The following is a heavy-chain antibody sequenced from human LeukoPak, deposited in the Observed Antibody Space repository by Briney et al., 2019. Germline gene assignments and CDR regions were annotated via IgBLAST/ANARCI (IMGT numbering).Heavy chain of an antibody. CDR2: IWYDGSNK. Sequence: GGSLRLSCAASGFTFSSYAMSWVRQAPGKGLEWVAVIWYDGSNKYYADSVKGRFTISRDNSKNTLYLQMNSLRAEDTAVYYCAKAGSPHYYYYYMDVWGKGTTVTVSS. J-gene: IGHJ6*03. V-gene: IGHV3-33*06. CDR1: GFTFSSYA. CDR3: AKAGSPHYYYYYMDV.